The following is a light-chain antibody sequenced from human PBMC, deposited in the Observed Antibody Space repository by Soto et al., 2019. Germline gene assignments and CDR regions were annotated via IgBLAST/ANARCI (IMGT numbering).Light chain of an antibody. CDR1: QSITNS. CDR3: QQRSNWPSVT. Sequence: ESVLTQSPATLSLSPGDRATLSCRASQSITNSLAWYRHQPGQPPRLLIYDASKRATGIPARLIGSGSGTHFTLTISSLEPEDFGLYYCQQRSNWPSVTFGGGTKVEIK. V-gene: IGKV3-11*01. J-gene: IGKJ4*01. CDR2: DAS.